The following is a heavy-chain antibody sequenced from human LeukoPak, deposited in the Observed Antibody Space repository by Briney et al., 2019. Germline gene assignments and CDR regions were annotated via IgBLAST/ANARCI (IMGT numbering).Heavy chain of an antibody. CDR3: ARTSATSDH. Sequence: SETLSLTCAVYGGSFSGYYWSWIRQPPGKGLEWIGEINHSGSTNYNPSLKSRVTMSIDTSKNQFSLKLSSVTAADTAIYYCARTSATSDHWGQGALVTVSS. CDR1: GGSFSGYY. CDR2: INHSGST. V-gene: IGHV4-34*01. J-gene: IGHJ4*02.